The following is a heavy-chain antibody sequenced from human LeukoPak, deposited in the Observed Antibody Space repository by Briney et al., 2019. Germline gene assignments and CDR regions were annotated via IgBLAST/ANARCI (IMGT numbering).Heavy chain of an antibody. CDR2: IKSKTDGGTT. CDR3: TTAKTRDGYNRDY. Sequence: GGSPRLSCAASGFTFSNAWMSWVRQAPGKGLEWVGRIKSKTDGGTTGYAAPVKGRFTISRDDSKNTLYLQMNSLKTEDTAVYYCTTAKTRDGYNRDYWGQGTLVTVSS. D-gene: IGHD5-24*01. V-gene: IGHV3-15*01. CDR1: GFTFSNAW. J-gene: IGHJ4*02.